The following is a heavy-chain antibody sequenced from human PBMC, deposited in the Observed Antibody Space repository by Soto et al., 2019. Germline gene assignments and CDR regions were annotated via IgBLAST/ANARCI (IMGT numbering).Heavy chain of an antibody. CDR3: AKSLVVGDNAYMDV. CDR1: GGSFTSYI. V-gene: IGHV1-69*08. CDR2: VIPIQGTA. Sequence: QVQLVQSGAEVNKPGSSVKVSCEASGGSFTSYIFTWVRQAPGQGLEWMGRVIPIQGTANYALKFQDRGTTTAVKSTNTADMELRSLRPEDTALYYCAKSLVVGDNAYMDVWGKGTTVTVSS. D-gene: IGHD3-16*01. J-gene: IGHJ6*03.